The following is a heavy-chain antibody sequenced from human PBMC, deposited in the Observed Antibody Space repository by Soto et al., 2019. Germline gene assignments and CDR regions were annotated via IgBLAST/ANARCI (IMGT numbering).Heavy chain of an antibody. CDR1: GGTFSIYT. J-gene: IGHJ4*02. V-gene: IGHV1-69*02. Sequence: QVQLVQSEAEVKKPGSSVKVSCKASGGTFSIYTISWVRQAPGQGLEWMGRIIPILGLANYAQKFQGRVTITADKSTSTAYMELSSLRSEDTAVYYCASRYDSSDYWGQGTLVTVSS. CDR2: IIPILGLA. CDR3: ASRYDSSDY. D-gene: IGHD3-22*01.